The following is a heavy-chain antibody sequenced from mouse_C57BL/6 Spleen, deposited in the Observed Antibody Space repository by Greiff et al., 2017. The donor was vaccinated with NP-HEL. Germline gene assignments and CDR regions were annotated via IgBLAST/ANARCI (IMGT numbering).Heavy chain of an antibody. CDR2: IYPGDGDT. V-gene: IGHV1-82*01. J-gene: IGHJ4*01. D-gene: IGHD1-1*01. CDR3: ARYFYYYGSSYDYYYAMDY. Sequence: VQLQQSGPELVKPGASVKISCKASGYAFSSSWMNWVKQRPGKGLEWIGRIYPGDGDTNYNGKFKGKATLTADKSSSTAYMQLSSLTSEDSAVYFCARYFYYYGSSYDYYYAMDYWGQGTSVTVSS. CDR1: GYAFSSSW.